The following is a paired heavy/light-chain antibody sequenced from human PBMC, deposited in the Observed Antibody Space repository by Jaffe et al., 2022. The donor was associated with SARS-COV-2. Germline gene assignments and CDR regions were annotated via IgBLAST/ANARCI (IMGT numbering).Light chain of an antibody. CDR2: AAS. CDR1: QGIRND. CDR3: LQHNSYPFT. V-gene: IGKV1-17*01. J-gene: IGKJ3*01. Sequence: DIQMTQSPSSLSASVGDRVTITCRASQGIRNDLGWYQQKPGKAPKRLIYAASSLQSGVPSRFSGSGSGTEFTLTISSLQPEDFATYYCLQHNSYPFTFGPGTKVDIK.
Heavy chain of an antibody. D-gene: IGHD3-10*01. CDR2: ISYDGSNK. Sequence: QVQLVESGGGVVQPGRSLRLSCAASGFTFSSYAMHWVRQAPGKGLEWVAVISYDGSNKYYADSVKGRFTISRDNSKNTLYLQMNSLRAEDTAVYYCARGAPRWRWFGANEGFDPWGQGTLVTVSS. V-gene: IGHV3-30*04. J-gene: IGHJ5*02. CDR3: ARGAPRWRWFGANEGFDP. CDR1: GFTFSSYA.